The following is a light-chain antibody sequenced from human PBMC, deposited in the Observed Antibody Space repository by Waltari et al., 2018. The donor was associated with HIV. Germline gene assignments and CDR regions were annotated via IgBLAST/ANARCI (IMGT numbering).Light chain of an antibody. CDR2: DVG. Sequence: QSALTQPPSASGSPGQSVTISCTGTTCDLGGSNSVSWDQQHSGKAPKLMMYDVGKRPSGVPDRFSGSKSGNSASLTVSGLQAEDEADYYCSSYAGSNNLVFGGGTKLTVL. CDR1: TCDLGGSNS. J-gene: IGLJ2*01. V-gene: IGLV2-8*01. CDR3: SSYAGSNNLV.